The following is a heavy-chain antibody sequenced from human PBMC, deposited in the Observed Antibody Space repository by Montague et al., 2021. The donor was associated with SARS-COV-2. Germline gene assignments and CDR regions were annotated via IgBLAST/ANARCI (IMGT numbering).Heavy chain of an antibody. Sequence: SLRLSCAASGFIFSSYEMNWVRQAPGKGLEWVSYISSSGGGSTKLYTDSAKGRFTISRDNAKNSLYLQMNSLRVEDTAIYYCARDRDWDDWCGMDVWGQGTTVTVSS. CDR3: ARDRDWDDWCGMDV. CDR2: ISSSGGGSTK. J-gene: IGHJ6*02. D-gene: IGHD2-21*01. CDR1: GFIFSSYE. V-gene: IGHV3-48*03.